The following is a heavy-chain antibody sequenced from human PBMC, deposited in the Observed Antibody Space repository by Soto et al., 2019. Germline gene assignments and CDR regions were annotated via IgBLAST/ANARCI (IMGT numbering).Heavy chain of an antibody. Sequence: GGSLRLSCAASGFTFSSYAMSWVRQAPGKGLEWVSAISGSGGSTYYADSVKGRFTISRDNSKNTLYLQMNSLRAEDTAVYYCAKHLDSSGTKDDAFDIWGQGTMVTVSS. V-gene: IGHV3-23*01. D-gene: IGHD6-19*01. J-gene: IGHJ3*02. CDR3: AKHLDSSGTKDDAFDI. CDR2: ISGSGGST. CDR1: GFTFSSYA.